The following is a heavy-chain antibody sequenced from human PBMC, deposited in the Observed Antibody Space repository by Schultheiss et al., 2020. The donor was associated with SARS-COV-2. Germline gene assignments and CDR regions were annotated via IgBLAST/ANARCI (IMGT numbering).Heavy chain of an antibody. V-gene: IGHV3-23*01. Sequence: GGSLRLSCAASGFTFSSYAMHWVRQAPGKGLEWVSAISGSGGSTYYADSVKGRFTISRDNSKNTLYLQMNSLRAEDTAVYYCTSSLGYDSSIDYWGQGTLVTVSS. J-gene: IGHJ4*02. D-gene: IGHD3-22*01. CDR1: GFTFSSYA. CDR2: ISGSGGST. CDR3: TSSLGYDSSIDY.